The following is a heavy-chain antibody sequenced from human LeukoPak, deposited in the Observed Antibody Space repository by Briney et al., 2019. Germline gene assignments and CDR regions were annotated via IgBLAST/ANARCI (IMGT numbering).Heavy chain of an antibody. J-gene: IGHJ4*02. V-gene: IGHV3-7*01. CDR2: IKQDGSEK. D-gene: IGHD3-22*01. Sequence: GGSLRLSCAASGFTFSSYWMSWVRQAPGKGLEWVANIKQDGSEKSYVDSVKGRFTISRDNARKTLYLQMNSLRVDDTAVYYCARQVYYEESGYRPIDDWGQGTLVTVSS. CDR3: ARQVYYEESGYRPIDD. CDR1: GFTFSSYW.